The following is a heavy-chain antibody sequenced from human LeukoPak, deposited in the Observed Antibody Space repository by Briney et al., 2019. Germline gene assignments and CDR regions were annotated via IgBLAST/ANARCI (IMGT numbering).Heavy chain of an antibody. CDR2: IDPSGGST. J-gene: IGHJ5*02. D-gene: IGHD2-2*01. Sequence: GASVKVSCKASGYSFTSYYMHWVRQAPGQGLEWMGIIDPSGGSTNYAQKFQGRITMTRDTSTSTVYMELSSLRSEDTAIYYCARDVGDIVVVPASPAINWFDPWGQGTLVTVSS. V-gene: IGHV1-46*01. CDR3: ARDVGDIVVVPASPAINWFDP. CDR1: GYSFTSYY.